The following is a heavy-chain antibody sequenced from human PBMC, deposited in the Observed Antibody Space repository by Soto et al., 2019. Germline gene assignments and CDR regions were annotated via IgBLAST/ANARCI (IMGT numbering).Heavy chain of an antibody. V-gene: IGHV4-39*01. CDR3: ASLRLWGYAFDY. J-gene: IGHJ4*02. Sequence: SETLSLTCTFSCGASSSSSYYWGWIRQPPGKGLEWIGSIYYSGSTYYNPSLKSRVTISVDTSKNQFSLKLSSVTAADTAVEYCASLRLWGYAFDYWGQGTLVTVSS. D-gene: IGHD4-17*01. CDR2: IYYSGST. CDR1: CGASSSSSYY.